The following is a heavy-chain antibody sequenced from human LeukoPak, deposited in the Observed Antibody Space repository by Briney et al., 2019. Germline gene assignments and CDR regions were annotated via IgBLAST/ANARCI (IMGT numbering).Heavy chain of an antibody. CDR2: IYYSGST. J-gene: IGHJ4*02. CDR1: GGSISSYY. CDR3: ARQYSYGPIDY. V-gene: IGHV4-59*01. Sequence: SETLSLTCTVSGGSISSYYWSWIRQPPGKGLEWIGYIYYSGSTNYNPSLKSRVTISVDTSKNQFSLKLSSVTAADTAVYYCARQYSYGPIDYWGRGTLVTVSS. D-gene: IGHD5-18*01.